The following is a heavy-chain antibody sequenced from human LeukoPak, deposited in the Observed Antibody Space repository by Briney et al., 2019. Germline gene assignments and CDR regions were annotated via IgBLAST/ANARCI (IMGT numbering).Heavy chain of an antibody. J-gene: IGHJ4*02. CDR1: GFTFSSYW. Sequence: GGSLRLSCAASGFTFSSYWMHWVRQAPGKGLVWVSRINSDGSSTSYADFVKGRFTISRDNAKTSVYLQLNSLRADDTAVYYCARDVWTGVAVSDYWGQGTLVTVSS. D-gene: IGHD6-19*01. CDR2: INSDGSST. CDR3: ARDVWTGVAVSDY. V-gene: IGHV3-74*01.